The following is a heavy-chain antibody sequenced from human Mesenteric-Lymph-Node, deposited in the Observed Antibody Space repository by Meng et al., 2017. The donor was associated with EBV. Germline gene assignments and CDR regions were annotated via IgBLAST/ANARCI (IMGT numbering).Heavy chain of an antibody. D-gene: IGHD4-23*01. CDR1: GYTFSNYG. CDR2: ISAYNGDT. J-gene: IGHJ4*02. Sequence: VQLVQLGAEWQKRGGSVKVSCKGSGYTFSNYGTCWVRQAPGQGLEWMGWISAYNGDTYYAQRFQGRVTMTTDTSASTAYMELRSLRFDDTAVYYCASVHYGGNPFEGGGWGQGTLVTVSS. CDR3: ASVHYGGNPFEGGG. V-gene: IGHV1-18*01.